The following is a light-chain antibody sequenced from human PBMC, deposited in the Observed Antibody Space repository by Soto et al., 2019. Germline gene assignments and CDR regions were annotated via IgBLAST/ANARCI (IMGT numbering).Light chain of an antibody. CDR3: CSYAGSYTHVV. CDR1: SSDIGFYTY. V-gene: IGLV2-11*01. J-gene: IGLJ2*01. Sequence: QSALTQPRSVSGSPGQSVTISCTGTSSDIGFYTYVSWYQQHPGKVPRLMIYDVSKRPSGVPDRFFGSKSGNTASLTISGLQTEDEADYYCCSYAGSYTHVVFGGGTKLTVL. CDR2: DVS.